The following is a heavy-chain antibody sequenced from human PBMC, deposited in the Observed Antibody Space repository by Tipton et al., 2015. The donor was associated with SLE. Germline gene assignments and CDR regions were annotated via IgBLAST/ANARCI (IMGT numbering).Heavy chain of an antibody. CDR1: GGSINSRY. J-gene: IGHJ4*02. V-gene: IGHV4-4*08. CDR3: ARPRSGSSAPFDY. Sequence: TLSLTCTVSGGSINSRYWSWIRQPPGKGLEWIGYFYGGSTSYNPSLRGRVTISGDTSKNQFSLKLSSVTAADTAVYYCARPRSGSSAPFDYWGQGTLVTVSS. CDR2: FYGGST. D-gene: IGHD6-6*01.